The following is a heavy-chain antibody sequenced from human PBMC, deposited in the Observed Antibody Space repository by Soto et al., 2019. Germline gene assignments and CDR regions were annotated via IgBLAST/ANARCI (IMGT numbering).Heavy chain of an antibody. CDR3: ARTVGSGSPDFDY. J-gene: IGHJ4*02. D-gene: IGHD3-10*01. Sequence: SETLSLTCTVSGGSISSYYWSWIRQPPGKGLDWIGYIYYCGSTNYNPSLKRRVTISVATSKKQFSLMLTSVTAADTAVYYCARTVGSGSPDFDYWGQGTLVTVS. CDR2: IYYCGST. V-gene: IGHV4-59*12. CDR1: GGSISSYY.